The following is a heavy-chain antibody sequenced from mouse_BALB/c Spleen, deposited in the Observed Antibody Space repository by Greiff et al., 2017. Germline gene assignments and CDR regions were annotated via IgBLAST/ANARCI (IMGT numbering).Heavy chain of an antibody. CDR1: GFTFSDYY. Sequence: EVQRVESGGGLVKPGGSLKLSCAASGFTFSDYYMYWVRQTPEKRLEWVATISDGGSYTYYPDSVKGRFTISRDNAKNNLYLQMSSLKSEDTAMYYCAREETGTGAMDYWGQGTSVTVSS. CDR2: ISDGGSYT. D-gene: IGHD4-1*01. J-gene: IGHJ4*01. CDR3: AREETGTGAMDY. V-gene: IGHV5-4*02.